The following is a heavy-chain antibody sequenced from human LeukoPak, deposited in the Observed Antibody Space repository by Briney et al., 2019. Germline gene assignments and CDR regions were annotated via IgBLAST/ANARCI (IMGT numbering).Heavy chain of an antibody. V-gene: IGHV3-30*02. CDR2: IRYDGSNK. CDR3: ARVVEGYSSSSGGYYYYMDV. Sequence: GGSLRLSCAASGFTFSSYGMHWVRQAPGKGLEWVAFIRYDGSNKYYADSVKGRFTISRDNSKNTLYLQMNSLRSEDTAVYYCARVVEGYSSSSGGYYYYMDVWGKGTTVTVSS. J-gene: IGHJ6*03. D-gene: IGHD6-6*01. CDR1: GFTFSSYG.